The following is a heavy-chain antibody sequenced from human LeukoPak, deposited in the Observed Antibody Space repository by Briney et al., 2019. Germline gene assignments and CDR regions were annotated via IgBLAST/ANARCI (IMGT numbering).Heavy chain of an antibody. CDR2: IKQDGSEK. J-gene: IGHJ2*01. CDR1: GFTFSSYW. Sequence: GGSLRLSCAASGFTFSSYWMSWVRQAPGKGLEWVANIKQDGSEKYYVDSVKGRFTISRDNSKNTVYLQMNSLRAEDTAVYYCARDGCTGGGCSIYWYFDLWGRGTLVTVSS. D-gene: IGHD2-15*01. CDR3: ARDGCTGGGCSIYWYFDL. V-gene: IGHV3-7*01.